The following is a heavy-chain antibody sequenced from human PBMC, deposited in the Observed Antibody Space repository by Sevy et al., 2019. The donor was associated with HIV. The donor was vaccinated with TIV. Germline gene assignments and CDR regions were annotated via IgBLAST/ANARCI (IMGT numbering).Heavy chain of an antibody. CDR2: IYYSGST. Sequence: SETLSLTCTVSGGSISSSSYYWGWSRQPPGKGLEWIGSIYYSGSTYYNPSLKSRVTISVDTSKNQFSLKLSSVTAADTAVYCCARQRWGDYYMDVWGKGTTVTVSS. J-gene: IGHJ6*03. CDR3: ARQRWGDYYMDV. CDR1: GGSISSSSYY. V-gene: IGHV4-39*01. D-gene: IGHD2-21*01.